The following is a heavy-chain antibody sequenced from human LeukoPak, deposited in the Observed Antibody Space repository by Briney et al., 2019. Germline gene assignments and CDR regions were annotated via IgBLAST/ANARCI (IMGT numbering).Heavy chain of an antibody. Sequence: GGSLRLSCAAFGFTVSTDHMSWARQAPGMGLEWVTVMVNGGNDHYADSVKGRFTISRDNSKNTLYLQMNSLRVEDTAMYYCAGGHSSGMIHYWGQGTLVTVSS. D-gene: IGHD3-22*01. CDR2: MVNGGND. CDR3: AGGHSSGMIHY. J-gene: IGHJ4*02. CDR1: GFTVSTDH. V-gene: IGHV3-53*01.